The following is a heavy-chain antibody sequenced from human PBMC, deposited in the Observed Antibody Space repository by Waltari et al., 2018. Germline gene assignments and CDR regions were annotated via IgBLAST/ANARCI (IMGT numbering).Heavy chain of an antibody. Sequence: VQLVQSGAEVKKPGESLKISCKGSGYSFTSYWIGWVRQMPGKGLEWIGYIYYSGSTNYNPSLKSRVTISVDTSKNQCSLKLSSVTAADTAVYYCARDGPSGWFDYWGQGTLVTVSS. J-gene: IGHJ4*02. CDR3: ARDGPSGWFDY. V-gene: IGHV4-59*01. D-gene: IGHD6-19*01. CDR1: GYSFTSYW. CDR2: IYYSGST.